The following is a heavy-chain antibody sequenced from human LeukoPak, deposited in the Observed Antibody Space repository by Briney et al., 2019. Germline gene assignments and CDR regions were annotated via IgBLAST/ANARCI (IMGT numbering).Heavy chain of an antibody. CDR3: ARGGVPMVTTYYYDSSGYEYYFDY. CDR2: INHSGST. CDR1: GGSFSGYY. V-gene: IGHV4-34*01. J-gene: IGHJ4*02. Sequence: PSETLSLTCAVYGGSFSGYYWSWIRQPPGKGLEWIGEINHSGSTNYNSSLKSRVTISVDTSKNQFSLKLSSVTAADTAVYYCARGGVPMVTTYYYDSSGYEYYFDYWGQGTLVTVSS. D-gene: IGHD3-22*01.